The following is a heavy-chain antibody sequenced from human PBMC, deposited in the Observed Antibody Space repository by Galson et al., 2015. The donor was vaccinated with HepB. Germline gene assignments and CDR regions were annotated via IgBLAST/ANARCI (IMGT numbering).Heavy chain of an antibody. CDR1: GYSFTSYW. CDR3: ARHAELNPMVRGVILPPYNWFDP. CDR2: IDPSDSYT. Sequence: QSGAEVKKPGESLRISCKGSGYSFTSYWISWVRQMPGKGLEWMGRIDPSDSYTNYSPSFQGHVTISADKSISTAYLQWSSLKASDTAMYYCARHAELNPMVRGVILPPYNWFDPWGQGTLVTVSS. D-gene: IGHD3-10*01. J-gene: IGHJ5*02. V-gene: IGHV5-10-1*01.